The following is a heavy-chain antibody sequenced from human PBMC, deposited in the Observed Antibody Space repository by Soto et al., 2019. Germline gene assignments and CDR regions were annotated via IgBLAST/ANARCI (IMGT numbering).Heavy chain of an antibody. Sequence: EVQLVESGGGLVKPGGSLRLSCAASGFTFSSYSMNWVRQAPGKGLEWVSSISSSSSYIYYADSVKGRFTISRDNAKNSLYLQMNSLRAEDTAVYYCARRFGNDYIWGSYCYLFTFDYWGQGTLVTVSS. CDR1: GFTFSSYS. CDR3: ARRFGNDYIWGSYCYLFTFDY. J-gene: IGHJ4*02. CDR2: ISSSSSYI. D-gene: IGHD3-16*02. V-gene: IGHV3-21*01.